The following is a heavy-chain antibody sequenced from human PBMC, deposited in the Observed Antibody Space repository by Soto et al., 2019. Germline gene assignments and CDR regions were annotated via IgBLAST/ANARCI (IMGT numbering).Heavy chain of an antibody. CDR1: GYSFTSTG. CDR2: IIPIFGTA. V-gene: IGHV1-69*13. Sequence: QVPLVQSGAEVKKPGASVKVSCKASGYSFTSTGISWVRQAPGQGLEWMGGIIPIFGTANYAQKFQGRVTITADESTSTAYMELSSLRSEDTAVYYCAREVETGTSNWFDPWGQGTLVTVSS. CDR3: AREVETGTSNWFDP. J-gene: IGHJ5*02. D-gene: IGHD1-1*01.